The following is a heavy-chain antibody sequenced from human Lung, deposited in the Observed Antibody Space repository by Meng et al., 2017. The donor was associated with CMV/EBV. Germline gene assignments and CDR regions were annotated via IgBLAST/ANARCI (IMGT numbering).Heavy chain of an antibody. V-gene: IGHV1-2*02. CDR3: ARDNNWGPDY. Sequence: ASXXVSCKASGYTFTAHYFHWVRQAPGQGLEWVGWIHPHRGDTNYAQQFQGRVTLTRDTSINTGYMELTRLTSDYTAVYYCARDNNWGPDYWGQGTLVTVSS. J-gene: IGHJ4*02. D-gene: IGHD7-27*01. CDR1: GYTFTAHY. CDR2: IHPHRGDT.